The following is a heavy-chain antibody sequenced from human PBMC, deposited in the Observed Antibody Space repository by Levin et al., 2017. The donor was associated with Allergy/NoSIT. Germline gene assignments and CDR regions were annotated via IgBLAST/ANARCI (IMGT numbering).Heavy chain of an antibody. D-gene: IGHD2-2*01. Sequence: GGSLRLSCAASGFTFSSYAMHWVRQAPGKGLEWVSVISSNNRTIYYADSVKGRFTISRDNSKNTLYLQMNSLRAEDTAVYYCAKKYCTITSCYGVGHFDCWGQGTLVTVSS. CDR2: ISSNNRTI. J-gene: IGHJ4*02. V-gene: IGHV3-23*01. CDR3: AKKYCTITSCYGVGHFDC. CDR1: GFTFSSYA.